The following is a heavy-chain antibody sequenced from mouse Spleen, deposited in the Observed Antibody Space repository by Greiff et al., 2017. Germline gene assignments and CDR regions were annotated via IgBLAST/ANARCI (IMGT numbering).Heavy chain of an antibody. CDR3: TEGPYYFDY. Sequence: DVMLVESGGGLVQPGGSMKLSCVASGFTFSNYWMNWVRQSPEKGLEWVAQIRLKSDNYATHYAESVKGRFTISRDDSKSSVYLQMNNLRAEDTGIYYCTEGPYYFDYWGQGTTLTVSS. CDR1: GFTFSNYW. CDR2: IRLKSDNYAT. V-gene: IGHV6-3*01. J-gene: IGHJ2*01. D-gene: IGHD3-3*01.